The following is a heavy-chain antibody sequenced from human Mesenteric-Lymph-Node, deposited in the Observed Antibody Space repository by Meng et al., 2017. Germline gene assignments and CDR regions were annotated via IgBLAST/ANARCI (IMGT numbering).Heavy chain of an antibody. CDR2: ISNSGTT. J-gene: IGHJ2*01. CDR1: GGSISSGDYY. V-gene: IGHV4-30-4*01. D-gene: IGHD2-21*01. CDR3: ARCGQECRFDL. Sequence: QVQLQESGPGLVKPLQTLSLTCTVSGGSISSGDYYWNWIRQPPGKGLEWLGYISNSGTTYYNSSLQSRITVSLDTSKNQFSLKLTSVTAADAAVYFCARCGQECRFDLWGRGTLVTVSS.